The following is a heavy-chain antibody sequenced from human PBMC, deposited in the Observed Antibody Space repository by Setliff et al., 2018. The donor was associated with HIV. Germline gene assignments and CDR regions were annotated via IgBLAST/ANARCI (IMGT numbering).Heavy chain of an antibody. Sequence: PGESLTLSCKGSGYSFTSYWIGWVRQMPGKGLEWMGIIYPGDSDTRYSPSFQGQVTLSADKSISTAYLQWSSLKASDTAMYYCARHLIPGDPRYSSSWYYWGQGTLVTVSS. CDR1: GYSFTSYW. D-gene: IGHD6-13*01. V-gene: IGHV5-51*01. J-gene: IGHJ4*02. CDR2: IYPGDSDT. CDR3: ARHLIPGDPRYSSSWYY.